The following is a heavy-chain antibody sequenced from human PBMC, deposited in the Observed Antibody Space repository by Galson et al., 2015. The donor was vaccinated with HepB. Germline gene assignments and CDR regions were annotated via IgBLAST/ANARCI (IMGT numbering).Heavy chain of an antibody. CDR1: GFTFSSYW. V-gene: IGHV3-74*01. Sequence: SLRLSCAASGFTFSSYWMHWVRQAPGKGLVWVSGINSDGSSTSYADSVQGRFTISRDNAKNTLYLQMNSLRAEDTAVYYCARDGCGGDCYSYYGMDVWGQGTTVTVSS. D-gene: IGHD2-21*02. CDR2: INSDGSST. CDR3: ARDGCGGDCYSYYGMDV. J-gene: IGHJ6*02.